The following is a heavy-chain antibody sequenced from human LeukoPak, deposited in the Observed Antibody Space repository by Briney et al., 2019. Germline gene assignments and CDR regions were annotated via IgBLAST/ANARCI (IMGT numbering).Heavy chain of an antibody. V-gene: IGHV4-31*03. CDR1: GGSISSGGYY. Sequence: SETLSLTCTVSGGSISSGGYYWSWIRQHPGKGLEWIGYIYYSGSTYYNPSLKSRVTISVGTSKNQFSLKLSSATAADTAVYYCARDGGGYCSSTSCNWFDPWGQGTLVTVSS. D-gene: IGHD2-2*01. CDR3: ARDGGGYCSSTSCNWFDP. CDR2: IYYSGST. J-gene: IGHJ5*02.